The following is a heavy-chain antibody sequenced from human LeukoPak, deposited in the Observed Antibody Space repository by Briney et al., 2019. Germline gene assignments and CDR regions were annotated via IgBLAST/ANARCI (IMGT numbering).Heavy chain of an antibody. V-gene: IGHV3-23*01. Sequence: AGYLRRSGAASGFTCSSNAMSWVRQAPGKGLKWVSTISGSGAYTYYADAVQGRFTNSRDNSKNTLYLQMNSLRAEDTAVYYCAKYFASGSYYELPHWAQGTLVSVSS. D-gene: IGHD3-10*01. J-gene: IGHJ1*01. CDR3: AKYFASGSYYELPH. CDR1: GFTCSSNA. CDR2: ISGSGAYT.